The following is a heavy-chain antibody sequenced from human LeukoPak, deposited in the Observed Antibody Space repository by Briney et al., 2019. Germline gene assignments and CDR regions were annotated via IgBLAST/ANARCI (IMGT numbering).Heavy chain of an antibody. V-gene: IGHV3-15*04. Sequence: PGGSLRLSCAASGFPFSDAWMSWVRQAPGKELEWVGRIESKTDSGTTEYAAPVKGRFTISRDDSKNTLYLQMNSLKTEDTAVYYCTRDEGDDYFDNWGKGTLVTVSS. CDR2: IESKTDSGTT. CDR1: GFPFSDAW. J-gene: IGHJ4*02. D-gene: IGHD3-16*01. CDR3: TRDEGDDYFDN.